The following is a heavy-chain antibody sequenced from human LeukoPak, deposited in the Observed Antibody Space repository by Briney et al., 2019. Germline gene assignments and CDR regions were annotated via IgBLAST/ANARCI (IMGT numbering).Heavy chain of an antibody. D-gene: IGHD3-10*01. V-gene: IGHV1-69*05. J-gene: IGHJ6*03. CDR2: IIPIFGTA. CDR1: GGTFSSYA. CDR3: ARSPVTLWFGELRYYYYYYMDV. Sequence: ASVKVSCKASGGTFSSYAISWVRQAPGQGLEWMGGIIPIFGTANYAQKFQGRVTITTDESTSTAYMELSSLRSEDTAVYYCARSPVTLWFGELRYYYYYYMDVWGKGTTVTVSS.